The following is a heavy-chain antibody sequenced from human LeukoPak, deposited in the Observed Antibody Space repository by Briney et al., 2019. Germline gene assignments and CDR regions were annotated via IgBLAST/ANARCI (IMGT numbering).Heavy chain of an antibody. Sequence: ASVKVSCKASGGTFSGYAISWVRQAPGQGLEWMGGIIPIFGTANYAQKFQGRVTITADESTSTAYMELSSLRSEDTAVYYCARGHVDTAMVSGFDPWGQGTLVTVSS. CDR1: GGTFSGYA. CDR3: ARGHVDTAMVSGFDP. J-gene: IGHJ5*02. V-gene: IGHV1-69*13. D-gene: IGHD5-18*01. CDR2: IIPIFGTA.